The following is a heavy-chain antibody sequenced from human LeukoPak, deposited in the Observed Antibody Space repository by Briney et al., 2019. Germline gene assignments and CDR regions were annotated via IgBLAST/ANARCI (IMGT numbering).Heavy chain of an antibody. CDR2: MNPNSGNT. CDR3: AREILAAAGTAY. V-gene: IGHV1-8*01. D-gene: IGHD6-13*01. CDR1: GYTFTSYD. Sequence: ASVKVSCKASGYTFTSYDINWVRQATGQGLEWMGWMNPNSGNTGYAQKFQGRVTMTRNTSISTAYMELSSLRSEDTAVYYCAREILAAAGTAYWGQGTLVTVSS. J-gene: IGHJ4*02.